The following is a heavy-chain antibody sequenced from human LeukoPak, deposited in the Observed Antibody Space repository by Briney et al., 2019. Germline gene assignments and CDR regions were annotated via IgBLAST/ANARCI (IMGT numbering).Heavy chain of an antibody. D-gene: IGHD1-26*01. V-gene: IGHV3-30*10. CDR1: GFTFSSYD. J-gene: IGHJ4*02. CDR2: ISKDGGIT. Sequence: GRSLRLSCAASGFTFSSYDMHWVRQAPGKGLEWVAAISKDGGITVYTESVKGRFTISRDNSENTLNLQMNSLRADDTAVYSCARDLIVGVPDYFDNWGQGTLVTVSS. CDR3: ARDLIVGVPDYFDN.